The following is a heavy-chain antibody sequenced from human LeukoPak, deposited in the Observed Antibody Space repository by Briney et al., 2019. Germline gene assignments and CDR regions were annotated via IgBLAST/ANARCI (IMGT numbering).Heavy chain of an antibody. CDR2: IYYSGRT. J-gene: IGHJ3*02. CDR3: AGRYYYGSGLPAFDI. Sequence: SETLSLTCSVSGGSISSYYWSWIRQPPGKGLEWIGYIYYSGRTSYNPSLKSRVTISVDTSKNQFSLKLSSVTAADTAVYYCAGRYYYGSGLPAFDIWGQGTMVTVSS. D-gene: IGHD3-10*01. V-gene: IGHV4-59*01. CDR1: GGSISSYY.